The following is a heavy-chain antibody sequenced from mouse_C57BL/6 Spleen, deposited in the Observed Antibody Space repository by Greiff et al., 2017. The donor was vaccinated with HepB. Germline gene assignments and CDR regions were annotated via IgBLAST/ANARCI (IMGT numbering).Heavy chain of an antibody. CDR3: ARHGSSYDWYFDF. D-gene: IGHD1-1*01. Sequence: QVQLQQPGAELVKPGASVKMSCKASGYTFTSYWITWVKQRPGQGLEWIGDIYPGSGSTNYNEKFKSKATLTVDTSSSTAYMQLSSLTSEDSAIYYCARHGSSYDWYFDFWGTGTTVTVSS. V-gene: IGHV1-55*01. CDR2: IYPGSGST. J-gene: IGHJ1*03. CDR1: GYTFTSYW.